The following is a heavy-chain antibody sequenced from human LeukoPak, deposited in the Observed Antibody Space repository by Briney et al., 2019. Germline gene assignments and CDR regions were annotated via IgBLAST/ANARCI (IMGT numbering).Heavy chain of an antibody. V-gene: IGHV4-31*03. CDR3: ARDMFVGGLDV. Sequence: PSETLSLTCNVSGDPLTSRAYFWSWIRQHPGTGLEWIGYIYHSGSTYYNPSLMTRVSMSVDTSKNQFSLKLTSVTAADSAVYYCARDMFVGGLDVWGKGTTVTVSS. D-gene: IGHD3-16*01. CDR2: IYHSGST. CDR1: GDPLTSRAYF. J-gene: IGHJ6*04.